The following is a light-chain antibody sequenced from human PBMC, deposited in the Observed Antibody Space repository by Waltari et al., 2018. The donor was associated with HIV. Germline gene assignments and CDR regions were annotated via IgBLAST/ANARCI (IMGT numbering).Light chain of an antibody. CDR3: STWDDKMSGVI. V-gene: IGLV1-47*01. CDR1: ISNI. J-gene: IGLJ2*01. Sequence: QSVLTQPPSTSGTPGQRVTISCSGSISNIYNNNRRPSGLPDRFSGSKSDTSASLAISGLRSEDEADYYCSTWDDKMSGVIFGGGTKLTVL. CDR2: NNN.